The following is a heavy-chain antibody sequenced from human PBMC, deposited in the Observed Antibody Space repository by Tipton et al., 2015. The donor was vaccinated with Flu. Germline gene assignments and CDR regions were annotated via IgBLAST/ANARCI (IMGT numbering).Heavy chain of an antibody. V-gene: IGHV4-38-2*01. Sequence: TLSLTCAVSGYSISSGYYWGWIRQPPGKGLEWIGSIYHSGSTYYNPSLKSRVTISVDTSKNQFSLKLSSVTAADTAVYYCASGGSSWYYFDYWGQGTLVTVSS. D-gene: IGHD6-13*01. CDR2: IYHSGST. CDR3: ASGGSSWYYFDY. J-gene: IGHJ4*01. CDR1: GYSISSGYY.